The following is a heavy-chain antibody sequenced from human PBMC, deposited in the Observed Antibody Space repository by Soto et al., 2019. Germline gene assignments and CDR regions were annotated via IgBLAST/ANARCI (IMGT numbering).Heavy chain of an antibody. CDR3: ASTTPAYCGGDYYFPNWFHP. J-gene: IGHJ5*02. CDR2: CDPEDGET. Sequence: QVQLVQSGAEVKKPVASVKVSCKVSGYTLTELSMHRFRQAPGKWREWMGGCDPEDGETIYAQKFQGRVTMTEDTATDTAYMELSCLRSEDTAVYYCASTTPAYCGGDYYFPNWFHPLGEGTLVTVSS. D-gene: IGHD2-21*02. V-gene: IGHV1-24*01. CDR1: GYTLTELS.